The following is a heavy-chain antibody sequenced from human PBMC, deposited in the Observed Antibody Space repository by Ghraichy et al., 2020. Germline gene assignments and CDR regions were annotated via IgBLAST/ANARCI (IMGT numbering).Heavy chain of an antibody. D-gene: IGHD4-23*01. CDR2: IYTSGST. CDR3: ARVIYGGNRDYFDY. J-gene: IGHJ4*02. Sequence: SETLSLTCTVSGGSISSYYWSWLRQPAGKGLEWVGRIYTSGSTNYNPSLKSRVTMSVDTSKNQFSLKLSSVPAADTAVYYCARVIYGGNRDYFDYWGQGTLVTASS. V-gene: IGHV4-4*07. CDR1: GGSISSYY.